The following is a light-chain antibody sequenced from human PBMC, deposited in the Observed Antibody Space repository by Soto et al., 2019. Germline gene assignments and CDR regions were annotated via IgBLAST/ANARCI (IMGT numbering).Light chain of an antibody. Sequence: DIQMTQTPSTLSASVGDRVAITCRASQSISNWLAWYQQKPGKVPKFLIYDASTLESGVPSRFSGSASGTEFTLTINGLQPDDFATYYCQQYDTYPITFGGGTKVDIK. CDR1: QSISNW. J-gene: IGKJ4*01. CDR2: DAS. CDR3: QQYDTYPIT. V-gene: IGKV1-5*01.